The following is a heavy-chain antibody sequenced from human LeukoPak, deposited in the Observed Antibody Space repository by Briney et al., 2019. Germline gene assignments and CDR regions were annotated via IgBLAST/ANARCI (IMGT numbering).Heavy chain of an antibody. CDR3: AKDYCSGGSCYYFDY. Sequence: PGRFLRLSCAASGFTFSSYGMHWVRQAPGKGLEWVAVIWYDGSNKYYADSVKGRFTISRDNSKNTLYLQMNSLRAEDTAVYYCAKDYCSGGSCYYFDYWGQGTLVTVSS. D-gene: IGHD2-15*01. V-gene: IGHV3-33*06. CDR2: IWYDGSNK. CDR1: GFTFSSYG. J-gene: IGHJ4*02.